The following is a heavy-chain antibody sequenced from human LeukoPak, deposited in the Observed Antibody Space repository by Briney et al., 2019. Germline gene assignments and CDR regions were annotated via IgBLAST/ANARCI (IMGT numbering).Heavy chain of an antibody. CDR3: ARAGGLRYFDWLSTNWFDP. V-gene: IGHV1-8*01. CDR1: GYTFTSYD. J-gene: IGHJ5*02. CDR2: MNPNSCNT. D-gene: IGHD3-9*01. Sequence: ASVKVSCKASGYTFTSYDINWVRQATGQGLEWMGWMNPNSCNTGYAQKFQGRVTMTRNTSISTAYMELSSLRSEDTAVYYCARAGGLRYFDWLSTNWFDPWGQGTLVTVSS.